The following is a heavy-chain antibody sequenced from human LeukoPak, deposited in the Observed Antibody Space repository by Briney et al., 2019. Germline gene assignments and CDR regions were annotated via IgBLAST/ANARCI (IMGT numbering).Heavy chain of an antibody. V-gene: IGHV1-69*13. CDR1: GGTFSSYA. Sequence: WASVKVSCKASGGTFSSYAISWVRQAPGQGLEWVGGIIPIFGTANYAQKFQGRVTITADESTSTAYMELSSLRSEDTAVYYCARAPGYCSGGSCYSMDYWGQGTLVTVSS. D-gene: IGHD2-15*01. CDR3: ARAPGYCSGGSCYSMDY. CDR2: IIPIFGTA. J-gene: IGHJ4*02.